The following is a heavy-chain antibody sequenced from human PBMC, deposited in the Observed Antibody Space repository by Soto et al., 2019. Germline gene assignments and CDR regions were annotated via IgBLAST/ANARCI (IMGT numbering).Heavy chain of an antibody. D-gene: IGHD6-6*01. CDR1: GFTFSSYA. Sequence: QVQLVESGGGVVQPGRSLRLSCAASGFTFSSYAMHWVRQAPGKGLEWVAVISYDGSNKYYADSVKGRFTISRDNSKNTLYLQMKSLRAEDTAVYYCARDKYSSPYYYGMDVWGQGTTVTVSS. CDR3: ARDKYSSPYYYGMDV. V-gene: IGHV3-30-3*01. J-gene: IGHJ6*02. CDR2: ISYDGSNK.